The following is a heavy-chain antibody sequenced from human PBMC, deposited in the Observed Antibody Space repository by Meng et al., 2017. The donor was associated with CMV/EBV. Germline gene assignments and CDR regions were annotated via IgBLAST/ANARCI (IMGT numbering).Heavy chain of an antibody. V-gene: IGHV3-30*04. D-gene: IGHD3-22*01. CDR3: ARDGGYDSSGNRMGTFDY. J-gene: IGHJ4*02. Sequence: SCAASGFTFSSYAMHWVRQAPGKGLEWVAVISYDGSNKYYADSVKGRFTISRDNAKNSLYLQMNSLRAEDTAVYYCARDGGYDSSGNRMGTFDYWGQGTLVTVSS. CDR1: GFTFSSYA. CDR2: ISYDGSNK.